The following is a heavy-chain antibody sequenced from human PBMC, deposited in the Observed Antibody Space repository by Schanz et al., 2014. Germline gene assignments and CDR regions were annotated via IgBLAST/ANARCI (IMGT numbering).Heavy chain of an antibody. D-gene: IGHD5-12*01. CDR3: ARAFGGYDPAGALDY. CDR2: ITAYNGDT. J-gene: IGHJ4*02. V-gene: IGHV1-18*01. Sequence: QVQLVQSGAEVKKPGSSVKVSCKASGYTFTSHGISWVRQAPGQGLEWMGWITAYNGDTNYALKLQGRVTMTTDTSTSTAYMELRSLRSDDTALYYCARAFGGYDPAGALDYWGQGTLVTVSS. CDR1: GYTFTSHG.